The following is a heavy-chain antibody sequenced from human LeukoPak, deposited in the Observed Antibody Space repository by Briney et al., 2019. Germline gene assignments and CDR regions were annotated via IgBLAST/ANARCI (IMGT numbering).Heavy chain of an antibody. D-gene: IGHD2-21*01. V-gene: IGHV4-30-2*01. Sequence: PSETLSLTCTVSGGSISSGGYYWSWIRQPPGKGLEWIGYIYHSGSTYYNPSLKSRVTISADRSKNQFSLKLSSVTAADTAVYYCARALFGMYAFDIWGQGTMVTVSS. CDR1: GGSISSGGYY. CDR2: IYHSGST. CDR3: ARALFGMYAFDI. J-gene: IGHJ3*02.